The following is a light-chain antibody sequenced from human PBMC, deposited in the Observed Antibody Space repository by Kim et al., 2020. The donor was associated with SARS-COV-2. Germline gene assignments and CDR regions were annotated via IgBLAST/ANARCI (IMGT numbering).Light chain of an antibody. J-gene: IGLJ2*01. CDR1: SSVIGGYND. Sequence: QSFTTSSTRTSSVIGGYNDVSWYKQYPGRAPPLVIYEVTKRPSGVPDRFSGSKSGNTASLTVSGLQADDEADYYCCSYAGHNSLLFGGGTQLTVL. CDR2: EVT. CDR3: CSYAGHNSLL. V-gene: IGLV2-8*01.